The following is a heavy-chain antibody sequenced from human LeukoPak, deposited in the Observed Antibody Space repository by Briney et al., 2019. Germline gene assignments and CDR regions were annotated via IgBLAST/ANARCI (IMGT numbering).Heavy chain of an antibody. J-gene: IGHJ4*02. CDR3: ARFEDQSGSYRF. V-gene: IGHV1-69*04. CDR1: GGTFSSYA. Sequence: SVKVSCKASGGTFSSYAISWVRQAPGQGLEWMGRITPILGIANYAQKFQGRVTITADKSTSTAYMELSSLRSEDTAVYYCARFEDQSGSYRFWGQGTLVTVSS. CDR2: ITPILGIA. D-gene: IGHD1-26*01.